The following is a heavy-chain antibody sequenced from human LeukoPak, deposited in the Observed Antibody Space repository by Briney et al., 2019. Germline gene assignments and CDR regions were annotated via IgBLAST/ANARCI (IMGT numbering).Heavy chain of an antibody. CDR3: ARNGVNCSGGSCYKDYYFDY. CDR2: IIPIFGTA. D-gene: IGHD2-15*01. CDR1: GDTFSSYA. J-gene: IGHJ4*02. V-gene: IGHV1-69*01. Sequence: SVKVSCKASGDTFSSYAISWVRQAPGQGLEWMGGIIPIFGTANYAQKFQGRVTITADEFTSTAYMELSSLRSEDTAVYYCARNGVNCSGGSCYKDYYFDYWGQGTLVTVSS.